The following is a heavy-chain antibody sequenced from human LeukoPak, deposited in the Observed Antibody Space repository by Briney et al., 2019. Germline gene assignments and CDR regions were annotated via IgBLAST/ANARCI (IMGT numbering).Heavy chain of an antibody. CDR2: IHYSGST. V-gene: IGHV4-59*01. J-gene: IGHJ6*03. Sequence: ASETLSLTCTVSGGSISSYYWSWIRQPPGKGLEWIGYIHYSGSTHYNPSLKSRVTISVDTSKNQVSLKLRSVTAADTAVYYCARTTEGYAGGPGYSYYYYMDVWGKGTTVTISS. CDR1: GGSISSYY. CDR3: ARTTEGYAGGPGYSYYYYMDV. D-gene: IGHD5-12*01.